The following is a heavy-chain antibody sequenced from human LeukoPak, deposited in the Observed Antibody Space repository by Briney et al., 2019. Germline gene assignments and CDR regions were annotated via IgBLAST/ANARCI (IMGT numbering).Heavy chain of an antibody. D-gene: IGHD5-18*01. V-gene: IGHV4-61*01. Sequence: KASETLSLTCTVSGGSVSSGSYYWSWLRQPPGKGLEWIGYIYYSGSTNYNPSLKSRVTISVDTSKNQFSLKLSSVTAADTAVYYCARGLATTAMAPWGQGTLVTVSS. CDR1: GGSVSSGSYY. CDR2: IYYSGST. CDR3: ARGLATTAMAP. J-gene: IGHJ5*02.